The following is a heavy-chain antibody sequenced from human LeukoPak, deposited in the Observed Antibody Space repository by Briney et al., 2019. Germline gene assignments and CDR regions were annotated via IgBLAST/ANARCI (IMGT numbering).Heavy chain of an antibody. V-gene: IGHV3-21*01. J-gene: IGHJ4*02. CDR1: GFTFSSYS. D-gene: IGHD3-22*01. CDR2: ISSGGSFI. Sequence: PGGSLRLSCAASGFTFSSYSMNWVRQAPGKGLEWVALISSGGSFIYYADSVKGRFTISRDNAKNSLYLQMNSLRAEDTAVYYCASGDSSGQIEYWGQGTLVTVSS. CDR3: ASGDSSGQIEY.